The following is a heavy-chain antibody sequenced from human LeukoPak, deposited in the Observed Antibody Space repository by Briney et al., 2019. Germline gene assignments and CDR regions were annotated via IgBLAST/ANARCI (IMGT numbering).Heavy chain of an antibody. Sequence: PSGTLPLTCLVSGGSISTRSYYWGWIRPPPGKGLEWIGSIYYSGSNYYNPSLKSQVTISVDTSKNQFSLKLSSVTAADTAVYYCARAVAAAAFGLDYWGQGTLVTVSS. J-gene: IGHJ4*02. CDR1: GGSISTRSYY. CDR2: IYYSGSN. V-gene: IGHV4-39*07. D-gene: IGHD6-13*01. CDR3: ARAVAAAAFGLDY.